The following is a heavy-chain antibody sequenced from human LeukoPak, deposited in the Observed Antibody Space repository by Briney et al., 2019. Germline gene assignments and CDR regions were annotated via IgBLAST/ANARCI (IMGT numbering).Heavy chain of an antibody. CDR1: GGSFSRYY. CDR3: AREYYDILTGYLFNY. CDR2: INHSGSA. D-gene: IGHD3-9*01. V-gene: IGHV4-34*01. Sequence: SETLSLTCAVYGGSFSRYYWTWIRQPPGKGLEWIGEINHSGSANYNPSLKSRVTISVDASKSQFSLRLSSVTAADTAVYYCAREYYDILTGYLFNYWGQGTLVTVSS. J-gene: IGHJ4*02.